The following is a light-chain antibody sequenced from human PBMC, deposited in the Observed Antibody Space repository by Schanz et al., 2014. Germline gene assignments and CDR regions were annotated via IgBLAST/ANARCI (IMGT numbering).Light chain of an antibody. CDR1: QNVDSN. J-gene: IGKJ4*01. CDR2: GAS. CDR3: QQRSNWLT. V-gene: IGKV3-15*01. Sequence: EIVMTQSPATLSLSPGETATLSCRASQNVDSNLAWYQQTPGQAPRLLMYGASTRANAISARFSGSGSGTEFTLTISSLEPEDFAVYYCQQRSNWLTFGGGTKVEIK.